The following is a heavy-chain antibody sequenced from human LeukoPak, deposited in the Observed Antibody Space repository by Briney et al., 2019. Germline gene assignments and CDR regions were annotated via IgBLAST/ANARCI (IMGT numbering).Heavy chain of an antibody. CDR1: DYTFTSYA. CDR2: ISAYNGYT. Sequence: ASVKVSCKASDYTFTSYAISWVRQAPGQGLEWMGWISAYNGYTNYAQNLQGRVTMTTDTSTSTAYMELTSLRSDDTAVYYCARALARDVYNINWFDPWGQGTLVTVSS. J-gene: IGHJ5*02. CDR3: ARALARDVYNINWFDP. D-gene: IGHD5-24*01. V-gene: IGHV1-18*01.